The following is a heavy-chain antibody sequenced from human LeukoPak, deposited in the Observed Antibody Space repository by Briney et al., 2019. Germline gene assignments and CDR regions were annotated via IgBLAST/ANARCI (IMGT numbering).Heavy chain of an antibody. CDR1: VGSFSGYY. CDR3: ARGLVIAAAGTVDLNAFDI. V-gene: IGHV4-34*01. CDR2: INHSGST. D-gene: IGHD6-13*01. Sequence: SETLSLTCAVYVGSFSGYYWSWIRQPPGKGLEWIGEINHSGSTNYNPSLTSRVTISVDTSKNQFSLKLSSVTATDTAVYYFARGLVIAAAGTVDLNAFDIWGQGTMVTVSS. J-gene: IGHJ3*02.